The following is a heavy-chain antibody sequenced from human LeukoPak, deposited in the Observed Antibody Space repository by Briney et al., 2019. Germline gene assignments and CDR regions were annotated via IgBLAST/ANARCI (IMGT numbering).Heavy chain of an antibody. CDR3: AKVGAVAAFPRDFDY. CDR1: GFTFTSYA. CDR2: IGGSGGST. V-gene: IGHV3-23*01. Sequence: PGGSLRLSCAASGFTFTSYAMSWVRQAPWKGLEWVSAIGGSGGSTYYADSVKGRFTISRDDSKNTLYLQMNSLRAEDTAVYYCAKVGAVAAFPRDFDYWGQGTLVTVSS. D-gene: IGHD6-19*01. J-gene: IGHJ4*02.